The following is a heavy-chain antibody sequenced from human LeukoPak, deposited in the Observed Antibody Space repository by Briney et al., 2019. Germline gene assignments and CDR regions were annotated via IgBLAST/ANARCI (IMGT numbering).Heavy chain of an antibody. J-gene: IGHJ4*02. CDR3: AKDLLTVTTGSEFDY. CDR2: FKSKTDGVTT. D-gene: IGHD4-17*01. V-gene: IGHV3-15*07. CDR1: GFTFTKAW. Sequence: GGSLRLSCAASGFTFTKAWMNWVRQAPGKGLDWVGHFKSKTDGVTTDYAAPVKGRFSISRDDSKNTLYLQMNSLRAEDTAVYYCAKDLLTVTTGSEFDYWGQGTLVTVSS.